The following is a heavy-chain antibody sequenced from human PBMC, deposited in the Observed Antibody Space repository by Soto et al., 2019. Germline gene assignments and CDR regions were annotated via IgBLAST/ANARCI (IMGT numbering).Heavy chain of an antibody. CDR3: AKDLYVQPPSGWFDP. V-gene: IGHV3-23*01. J-gene: IGHJ5*02. CDR2: ITGRGDST. CDR1: GFPSSDHA. Sequence: PGGSLRLSCAASGFPSSDHAMHWVRQTPGKGLEWVSAITGRGDSTYYADSVKGRFTISRDNSKSTLYLQMMSLRAEDTAVYYCAKDLYVQPPSGWFDPWGQGTVVTVSS. D-gene: IGHD1-26*01.